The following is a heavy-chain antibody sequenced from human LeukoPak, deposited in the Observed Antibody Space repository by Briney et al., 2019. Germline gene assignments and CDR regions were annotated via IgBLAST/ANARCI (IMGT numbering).Heavy chain of an antibody. J-gene: IGHJ4*02. V-gene: IGHV6-1*01. D-gene: IGHD2-8*01. CDR3: VRDRGANGWFDY. Sequence: SQTLSLTCAISGDSVSSNSAAWNWIRQSPSRGLEWLARTYYRSKWYNDYAVSVKSRININADTSKNQFSLQLKSVTPEDTAVYYCVRDRGANGWFDYWGQGTLVTVSS. CDR1: GDSVSSNSAA. CDR2: TYYRSKWYN.